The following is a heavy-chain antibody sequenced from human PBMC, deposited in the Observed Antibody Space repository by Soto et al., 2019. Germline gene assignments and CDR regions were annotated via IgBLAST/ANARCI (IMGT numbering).Heavy chain of an antibody. D-gene: IGHD2-2*01. CDR3: AREVVEPAAMGNHYYYMAV. J-gene: IGHJ6*03. CDR1: GGSISINDFGNC. V-gene: IGHV4-30-4*02. CDR2: IYHSGST. Sequence: SDTLSLTCTVSGGSISINDFGNCWSLIRQLPGKGLEWIGYIYHSGSTYYNPPLESRVTISVDTSKNQFSLRLSSVTAADTAVYYCAREVVEPAAMGNHYYYMAVSGKGTTVTVSS.